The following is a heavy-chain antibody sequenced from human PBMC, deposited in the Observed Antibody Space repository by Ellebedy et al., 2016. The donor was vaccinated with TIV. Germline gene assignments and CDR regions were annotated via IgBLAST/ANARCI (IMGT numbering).Heavy chain of an antibody. Sequence: PGGSLRLSCAVSGFTFSSYWMHWVRQAPGQGLVWVSRINTDGNSTTYADSVKGRFTISRDNAKNTLYLQMNSLRAEDTAVYYCARAYGGYNPLDYWGQGTLVTVSS. CDR1: GFTFSSYW. CDR3: ARAYGGYNPLDY. D-gene: IGHD5-12*01. V-gene: IGHV3-74*01. CDR2: INTDGNST. J-gene: IGHJ4*02.